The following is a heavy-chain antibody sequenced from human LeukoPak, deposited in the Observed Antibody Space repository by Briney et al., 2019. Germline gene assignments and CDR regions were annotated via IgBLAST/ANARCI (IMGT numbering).Heavy chain of an antibody. J-gene: IGHJ6*03. V-gene: IGHV4-61*08. CDR3: ARAGYYGSGRRAYYYMDV. CDR2: IYNSGST. D-gene: IGHD3-10*01. CDR1: DYSIRSGGYS. Sequence: SETLSLTCAVSDYSIRSGGYSWNWIRQPPGKGLEWIGYIYNSGSTNYNPSLKSRVTISVDTSKNQFSLKLSSVTAPDTAVYYCARAGYYGSGRRAYYYMDVWGKGTTVTVSS.